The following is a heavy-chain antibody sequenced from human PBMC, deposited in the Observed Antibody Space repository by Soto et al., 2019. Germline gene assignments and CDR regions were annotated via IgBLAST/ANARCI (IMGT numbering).Heavy chain of an antibody. Sequence: SDTLSLTCAVYGGSFSGYYWSWVRQHPGKGLEWIGYIYYSGSTYYNPSLKSRVTISVDRSKKQFSLKLNSVTAADTAVYYCARGPTGAQADYWGQGTLVTVSS. CDR3: ARGPTGAQADY. CDR2: IYYSGST. V-gene: IGHV4-31*11. CDR1: GGSFSGYY. J-gene: IGHJ4*02. D-gene: IGHD7-27*01.